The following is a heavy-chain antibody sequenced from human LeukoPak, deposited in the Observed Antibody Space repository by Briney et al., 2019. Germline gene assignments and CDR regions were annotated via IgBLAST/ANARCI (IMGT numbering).Heavy chain of an antibody. CDR2: INHSGST. V-gene: IGHV4-34*01. D-gene: IGHD3-10*01. Sequence: PSETLSLTCAVYGGSFSGYYWSWIRQPPGKGLKWIGEINHSGSTNYNPSLKSRVTISVDTSKNQFSLKLSSVTAADTAVYYCARVPRLLWFGPNHVHFDYWGQGTLVTVSS. J-gene: IGHJ4*02. CDR3: ARVPRLLWFGPNHVHFDY. CDR1: GGSFSGYY.